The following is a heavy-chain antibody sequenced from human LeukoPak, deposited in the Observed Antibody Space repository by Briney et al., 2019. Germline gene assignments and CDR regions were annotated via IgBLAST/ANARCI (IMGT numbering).Heavy chain of an antibody. CDR3: ARDMGVSQRYWYFDL. CDR2: MYASGST. Sequence: SETLSLTCSVSRCSISSYLCSWIRQPAPKELEWIGRMYASGSTNFNPSLKSRVTMSVDTSKNQFSLNLSSVTAADTAVYYCARDMGVSQRYWYFDLWGPGTLVTVSS. D-gene: IGHD2-2*01. V-gene: IGHV4-4*07. CDR1: RCSISSYL. J-gene: IGHJ2*01.